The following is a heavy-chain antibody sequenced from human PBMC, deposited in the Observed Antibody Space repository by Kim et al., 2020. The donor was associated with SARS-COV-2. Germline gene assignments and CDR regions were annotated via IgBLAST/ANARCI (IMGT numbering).Heavy chain of an antibody. CDR1: GGSFSGYY. CDR2: INHSGST. CDR3: ARGLDTAMVNAGY. V-gene: IGHV4-34*01. D-gene: IGHD5-18*01. J-gene: IGHJ4*02. Sequence: SETLSLTCAVYGGSFSGYYWSWIRQPPGKGLEWIGEINHSGSTNYNPSLKSRVTISVDTSKNQFSLKLSSVTAADTAVYYCARGLDTAMVNAGYWGQGTLVTVSS.